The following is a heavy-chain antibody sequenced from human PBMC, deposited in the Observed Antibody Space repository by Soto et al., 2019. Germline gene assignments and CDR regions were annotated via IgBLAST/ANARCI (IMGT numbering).Heavy chain of an antibody. D-gene: IGHD3-10*01. J-gene: IGHJ3*02. V-gene: IGHV4-4*07. Sequence: QVQLQESGPGLVKPSETLSLTCSVSGASMNTYFWSWIRQPAGKGLEWIGRVYTSGTTNYNPSLKSRVTMSVDTSKKQGSLKLISLTAADTGLYYCARDEPDTGEGFDIWGQGTMVTVSS. CDR3: ARDEPDTGEGFDI. CDR2: VYTSGTT. CDR1: GASMNTYF.